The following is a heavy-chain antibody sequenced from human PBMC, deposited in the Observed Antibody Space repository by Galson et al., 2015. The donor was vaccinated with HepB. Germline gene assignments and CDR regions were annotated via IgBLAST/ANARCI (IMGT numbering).Heavy chain of an antibody. CDR1: GFTFSNYG. J-gene: IGHJ4*02. Sequence: SLRLSCAASGFTFSNYGMHWVRQAPGKGLEWVAVISYGGSNKYYADSVKGRFTISRDNSKNTLYLQMNSLRAEDTALYYCAKDPYLYSALAGTMAGFDYWGQGTLVTGSA. V-gene: IGHV3-30*18. CDR2: ISYGGSNK. CDR3: AKDPYLYSALAGTMAGFDY. D-gene: IGHD6-19*01.